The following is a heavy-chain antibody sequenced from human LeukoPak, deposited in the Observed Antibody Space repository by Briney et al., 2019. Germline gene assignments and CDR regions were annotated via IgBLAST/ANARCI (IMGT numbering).Heavy chain of an antibody. CDR2: IIPIFGTA. CDR3: ARESYSSGWDPDY. V-gene: IGHV1-69*13. J-gene: IGHJ4*02. D-gene: IGHD6-19*01. CDR1: GGTFSSYT. Sequence: SVKVSCKASGGTFSSYTISWVRHAPGQGLEWMGGIIPIFGTANYAQKFQGRVTITADESTSTAYMELSSLRSEDTAVYYCARESYSSGWDPDYWGQGTRVTVSS.